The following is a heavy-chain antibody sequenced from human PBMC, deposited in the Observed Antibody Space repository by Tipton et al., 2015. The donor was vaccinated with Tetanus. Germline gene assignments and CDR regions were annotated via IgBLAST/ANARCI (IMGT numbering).Heavy chain of an antibody. CDR3: ARDNNGYYIDY. CDR2: SYYGGTT. CDR1: GDSISNYY. D-gene: IGHD2-8*01. Sequence: TLSLTCTVSGDSISNYYWSWVRQSPGKSPEWLGYSYYGGTTSYNPSLKSRTTISIDTSKNRFSLNLSSVTAADTAVYYCARDNNGYYIDYWGQGTLVTVSS. V-gene: IGHV4-59*01. J-gene: IGHJ4*02.